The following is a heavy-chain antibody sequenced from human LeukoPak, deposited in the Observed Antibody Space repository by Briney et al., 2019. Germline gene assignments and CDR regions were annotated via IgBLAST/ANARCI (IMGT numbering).Heavy chain of an antibody. Sequence: ASVKVSCKASGYTFTSYGISWVRQAPGQGLEWMGWISTYNGNTNYAQKFQGRVTMTRNTSISTAYMELSSLRSEDTAVYYCARGIAAAPGHFDYWGQGTLVTVSS. V-gene: IGHV1-18*01. CDR3: ARGIAAAPGHFDY. CDR2: ISTYNGNT. J-gene: IGHJ4*02. CDR1: GYTFTSYG. D-gene: IGHD6-13*01.